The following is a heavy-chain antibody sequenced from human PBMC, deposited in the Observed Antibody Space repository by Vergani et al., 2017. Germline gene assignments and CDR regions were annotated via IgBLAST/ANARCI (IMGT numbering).Heavy chain of an antibody. CDR2: INPNSGGK. J-gene: IGHJ4*02. V-gene: IGHV1-2*02. D-gene: IGHD3-10*01. CDR1: GYTFTGYY. CDR3: ARVQGETTPLDY. Sequence: QVQLVQSGAEVKKPGASVKVSCKASGYTFTGYYMHWVRQAPGQGLEWMGWINPNSGGKNDAQKFQGRVTMTRDTSISTAYMELSRLRYDDTAVYYCARVQGETTPLDYWGKGTLVTVSS.